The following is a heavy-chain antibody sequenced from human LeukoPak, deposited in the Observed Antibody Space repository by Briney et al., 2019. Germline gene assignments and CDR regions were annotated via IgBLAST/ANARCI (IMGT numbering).Heavy chain of an antibody. CDR2: ISYDGSNK. J-gene: IGHJ4*02. D-gene: IGHD5-24*01. V-gene: IGHV3-30*04. CDR3: AKDDAWLQYND. Sequence: SCKASGYTFTSYAMHWVRQAPGKGLEWVAVISYDGSNKYYADSVKGRFTVSRDNSKNTLYLQINSLRDEDTAVYYCAKDDAWLQYNDWGQGTLVTVSS. CDR1: GYTFTSYA.